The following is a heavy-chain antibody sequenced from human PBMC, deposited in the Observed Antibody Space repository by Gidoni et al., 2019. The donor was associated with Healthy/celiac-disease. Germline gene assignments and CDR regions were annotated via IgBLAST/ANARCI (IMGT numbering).Heavy chain of an antibody. CDR1: GFTCSSYE. Sequence: EVQLVESGGGLVQPGGSLRLSCAASGFTCSSYEMNWVRQAPGKGLEWVSYISSSGSTIYYADSVKGRFTISRDNAKNSLYLQMNSLRAEDTAVYYCARHYYDSSGLYYYYYYGMDVWGQGTTVTVSS. V-gene: IGHV3-48*03. D-gene: IGHD3-22*01. J-gene: IGHJ6*02. CDR2: ISSSGSTI. CDR3: ARHYYDSSGLYYYYYYGMDV.